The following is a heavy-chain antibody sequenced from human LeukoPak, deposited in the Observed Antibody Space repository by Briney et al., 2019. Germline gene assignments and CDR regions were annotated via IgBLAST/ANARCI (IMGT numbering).Heavy chain of an antibody. V-gene: IGHV4-59*01. D-gene: IGHD3-3*01. Sequence: SQTLSLTCTVSAGSPTSYFWTWMRPPPGRGLEWIAYISYSGNTNYNPSLKSRVTISADTSKNQFSLKLTSVTAADTAVYYCARDSITIFGVDHYYYHGMDVWGQGTTVIVSS. CDR3: ARDSITIFGVDHYYYHGMDV. CDR2: ISYSGNT. CDR1: AGSPTSYF. J-gene: IGHJ6*02.